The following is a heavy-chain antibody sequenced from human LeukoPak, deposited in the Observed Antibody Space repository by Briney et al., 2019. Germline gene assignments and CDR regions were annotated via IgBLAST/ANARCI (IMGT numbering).Heavy chain of an antibody. D-gene: IGHD3-3*01. J-gene: IGHJ4*02. Sequence: GGSLRLSCAASGFTFSDHFMTWVRQAPGKGLVWVSQIKSDGNITNYADSVKGRFTISRDNAKNTLFLQMNSLRAEDTAVYYCGRSGDFWSGSGVAYWGQGTLVTVSS. CDR1: GFTFSDHF. CDR3: GRSGDFWSGSGVAY. V-gene: IGHV3-74*01. CDR2: IKSDGNIT.